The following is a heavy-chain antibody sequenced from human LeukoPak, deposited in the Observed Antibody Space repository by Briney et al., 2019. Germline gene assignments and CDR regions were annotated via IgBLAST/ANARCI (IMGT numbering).Heavy chain of an antibody. J-gene: IGHJ4*02. D-gene: IGHD5-12*01. CDR3: ARGGYVHDS. Sequence: GGSLRLSCAASGFTFSSYWMTWVRQAPGKGLEWVSYISTSGSTFYYADSVKGRFTISRDNAKNSLYLQMNSLRAEDTAVYYCARGGYVHDSWGQGTLVTVSS. CDR2: ISTSGSTF. V-gene: IGHV3-48*04. CDR1: GFTFSSYW.